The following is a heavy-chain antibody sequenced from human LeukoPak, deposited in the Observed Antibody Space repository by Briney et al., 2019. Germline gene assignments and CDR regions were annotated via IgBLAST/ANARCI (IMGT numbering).Heavy chain of an antibody. D-gene: IGHD5-18*01. CDR3: ARDTAMVTSVYYHGMDV. CDR1: GFSFSSYC. CDR2: IKEDGGEK. J-gene: IGHJ6*02. V-gene: IGHV3-7*05. Sequence: GGSLRLSCEASGFSFSSYCMSWVRQAPGKGLQWVANIKEDGGEKYYVDSVKGRFTISRDNARNSLYLQMNSPRADDTAVYFCARDTAMVTSVYYHGMDVWGQGTTVTVSS.